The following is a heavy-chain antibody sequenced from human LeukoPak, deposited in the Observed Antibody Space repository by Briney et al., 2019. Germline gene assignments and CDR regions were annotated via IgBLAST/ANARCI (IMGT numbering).Heavy chain of an antibody. V-gene: IGHV1-58*02. Sequence: SVKVSCKASGFTFTSSAMQWVRQARGQRLEWIGWIVVGSGNTNYAQKFQERVTITRDMSTSTAYMELSSLRSEDTAVYYCAARYSYRTFDYYGMDVWGQGTTVTVSS. CDR2: IVVGSGNT. CDR3: AARYSYRTFDYYGMDV. CDR1: GFTFTSSA. D-gene: IGHD5-18*01. J-gene: IGHJ6*02.